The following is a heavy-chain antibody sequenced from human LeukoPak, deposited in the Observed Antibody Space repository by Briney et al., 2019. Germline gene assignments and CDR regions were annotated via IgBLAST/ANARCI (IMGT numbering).Heavy chain of an antibody. Sequence: GVSLRLSRAASGFTFRTYWMSWVRQAPGKGLEWVANIKEDGSEYYFDDSFKGRFAISRDNAKNLLYLQMNGLRVEDTAIYYCARDRFGVVAEEWGQGTLVIVSS. J-gene: IGHJ4*02. D-gene: IGHD3-22*01. V-gene: IGHV3-7*03. CDR2: IKEDGSEY. CDR3: ARDRFGVVAEE. CDR1: GFTFRTYW.